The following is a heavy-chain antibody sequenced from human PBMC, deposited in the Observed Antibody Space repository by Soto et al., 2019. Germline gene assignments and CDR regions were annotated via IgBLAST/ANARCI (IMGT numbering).Heavy chain of an antibody. V-gene: IGHV4-31*03. CDR2: IYYSGST. CDR1: GGSISSGGYY. J-gene: IGHJ3*02. D-gene: IGHD3-10*01. Sequence: RSLTCTVSGGSISSGGYYWSWIRQHPGKGLEWIGYIYYSGSTYYNPSLKSRVTISVDTSKNQFSLKLSSVTAADTAVYYCAITSGVAFDIWGQGTMVTVSS. CDR3: AITSGVAFDI.